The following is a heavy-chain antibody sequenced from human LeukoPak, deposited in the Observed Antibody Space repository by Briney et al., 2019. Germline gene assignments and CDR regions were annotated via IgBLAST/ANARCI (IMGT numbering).Heavy chain of an antibody. Sequence: SETLSLTCTVSGGSISSYYWSWIRQPPGKGLEWIGYIYYSGSTYYNPSLKSRVTISVDTSKNQFSLKLSSVTAADTAVYYCARGRYGDFRVVDYWGQGTLVTVSS. V-gene: IGHV4-59*08. CDR1: GGSISSYY. CDR3: ARGRYGDFRVVDY. J-gene: IGHJ4*02. CDR2: IYYSGST. D-gene: IGHD4-17*01.